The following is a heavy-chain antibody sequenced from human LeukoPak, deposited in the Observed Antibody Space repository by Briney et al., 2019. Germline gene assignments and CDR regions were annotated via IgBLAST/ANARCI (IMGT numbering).Heavy chain of an antibody. CDR3: ARLRSGSSGYYSMDV. Sequence: SETLSLTCTVSGGSISGYYWSWIRQPPGKGLEWVGYIYYSGSTNYNPSLKSRVTISVDTSKNQFSLKLSSVTAADTAVYHCARLRSGSSGYYSMDVWGQGTKVTVSS. D-gene: IGHD3-22*01. V-gene: IGHV4-59*08. J-gene: IGHJ6*02. CDR2: IYYSGST. CDR1: GGSISGYY.